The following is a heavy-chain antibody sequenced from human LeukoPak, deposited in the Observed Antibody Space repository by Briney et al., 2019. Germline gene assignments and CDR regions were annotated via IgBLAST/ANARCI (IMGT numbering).Heavy chain of an antibody. CDR3: ARDYIVGATTADAFDI. V-gene: IGHV1-18*01. D-gene: IGHD1-26*01. Sequence: ASVKVSCKASGYTFTSYGISWVRQAPGQGLEWMGWISAYNGNTNYAQKLQGRVTMTTDTSTSTAYMELRSLRSDDTAVYYCARDYIVGATTADAFDIWGQGTMVTVSS. CDR2: ISAYNGNT. CDR1: GYTFTSYG. J-gene: IGHJ3*02.